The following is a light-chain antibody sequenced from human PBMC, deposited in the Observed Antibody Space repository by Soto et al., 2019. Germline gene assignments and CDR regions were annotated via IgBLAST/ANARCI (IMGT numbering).Light chain of an antibody. CDR2: ANI. Sequence: QSALTQPPSASGSPGQSVTISCTGTSSDVGKYDYVSWFQHHPGKAPKLLMFANINRPSGVPDRFSGSKSDTSASLAITGLQAEDEADYYCQSYDSSLSSDVFGTGTKVTVL. CDR3: QSYDSSLSSDV. V-gene: IGLV2-8*01. CDR1: SSDVGKYDY. J-gene: IGLJ1*01.